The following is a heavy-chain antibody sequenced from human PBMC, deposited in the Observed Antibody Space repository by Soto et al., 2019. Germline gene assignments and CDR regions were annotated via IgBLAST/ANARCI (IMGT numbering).Heavy chain of an antibody. CDR1: GFIFSSYW. D-gene: IGHD3-22*01. V-gene: IGHV3-74*01. J-gene: IGHJ4*02. Sequence: GGSLRLSCAASGFIFSSYWMHWVRRAPGKGLVWVSGINGDGSIATYADSVKGRFIISRDTAKNMLYLQMNSLTAEDTAVYYCARPRYDGSGTPFDHWGQGTLVTVSS. CDR2: INGDGSIA. CDR3: ARPRYDGSGTPFDH.